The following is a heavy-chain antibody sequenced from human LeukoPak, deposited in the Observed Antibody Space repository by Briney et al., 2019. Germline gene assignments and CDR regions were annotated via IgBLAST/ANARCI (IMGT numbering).Heavy chain of an antibody. V-gene: IGHV3-11*01. D-gene: IGHD3-10*01. Sequence: GGSLRLSCAASGFTFSDYYMSWIRQAPGKGLEWVSYISSSGSTIYYADSVKGRFTISRDNAKNSLYLQMNSLRAEDTAVYYCTTVPITMVRGPRGYWGQGTLVTVSS. CDR3: TTVPITMVRGPRGY. CDR1: GFTFSDYY. J-gene: IGHJ4*02. CDR2: ISSSGSTI.